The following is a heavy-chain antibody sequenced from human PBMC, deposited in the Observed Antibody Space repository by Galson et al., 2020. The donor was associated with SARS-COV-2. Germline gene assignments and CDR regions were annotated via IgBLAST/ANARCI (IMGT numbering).Heavy chain of an antibody. V-gene: IGHV1-69*13. D-gene: IGHD4-17*01. Sequence: SVKVSCKASGDTFGSYGISWVRQAPGHGLEWMGGIIPLFGTANYAQKFQGRVTITADESTSTAYMELSSLRSDDTAVYYCARLNDFGAEDSWGQGTLVTVSS. J-gene: IGHJ4*02. CDR1: GDTFGSYG. CDR3: ARLNDFGAEDS. CDR2: IIPLFGTA.